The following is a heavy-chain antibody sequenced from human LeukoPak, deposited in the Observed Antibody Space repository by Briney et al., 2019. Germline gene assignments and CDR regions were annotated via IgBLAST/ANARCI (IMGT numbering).Heavy chain of an antibody. CDR3: ATQQLVRFVLRFQH. D-gene: IGHD6-13*01. CDR1: GYTLTELS. V-gene: IGHV1-24*01. Sequence: ASVKVSCKVSGYTLTELSLHWVRQAPGKGLEWMGRFDPEDGETIYAQKFQGRVTMTEDTSTNTAYMELSSLRSEDTAVYYCATQQLVRFVLRFQHWGQGTLVTVSS. J-gene: IGHJ1*01. CDR2: FDPEDGET.